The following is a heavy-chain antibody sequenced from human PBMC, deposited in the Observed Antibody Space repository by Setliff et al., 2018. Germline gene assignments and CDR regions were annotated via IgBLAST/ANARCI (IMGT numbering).Heavy chain of an antibody. Sequence: PSETLSLTCAVSGGSISSSNWWSWVRQPPGKGLEWIGEINHSGSTNYNPSLKSRVTISVDTSKNQFSLKLSSVTAADTAVYYCARGYDSSGYWSYYYYGMDVWGQGTTVTVSS. V-gene: IGHV4-4*02. CDR1: GGSISSSNW. CDR3: ARGYDSSGYWSYYYYGMDV. J-gene: IGHJ6*02. D-gene: IGHD3-22*01. CDR2: INHSGST.